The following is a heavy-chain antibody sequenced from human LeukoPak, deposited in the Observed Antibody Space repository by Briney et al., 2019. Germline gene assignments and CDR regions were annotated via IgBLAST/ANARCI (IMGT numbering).Heavy chain of an antibody. CDR3: AREGGFYRPLDY. J-gene: IGHJ4*02. CDR1: GFTFRRFGM. D-gene: IGHD3-3*01. V-gene: IGHV4-4*02. Sequence: GSLRLSCAASGFTFRRFGMHWVRQPPGKGLEWIGEVHLDGRTNYNPSLKSRLIMSVDLPENHISLKLTSVTAADTAVYYCAREGGFYRPLDYSGQGTLVTVSS. CDR2: VHLDGRT.